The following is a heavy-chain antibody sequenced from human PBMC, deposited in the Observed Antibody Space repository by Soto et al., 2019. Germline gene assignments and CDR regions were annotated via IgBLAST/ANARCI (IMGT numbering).Heavy chain of an antibody. CDR1: GYTFTGYY. CDR2: INPNSGGT. D-gene: IGHD2-21*02. Sequence: ASVKVSCKASGYTFTGYYMHWVRQAPGQGLEWMGWINPNSGGTNYAQKFQGWVTMTRDTSISTAYMELSRLRSDDTAVYYCARGSIVVVTATPRAFDIWGQGTMVTVSS. V-gene: IGHV1-2*04. CDR3: ARGSIVVVTATPRAFDI. J-gene: IGHJ3*02.